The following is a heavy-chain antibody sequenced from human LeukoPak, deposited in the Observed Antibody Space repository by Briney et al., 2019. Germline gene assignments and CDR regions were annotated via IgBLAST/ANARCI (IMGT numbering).Heavy chain of an antibody. Sequence: GGSLRLSCAASGFTFSSYDMSWVRQAPGKGLEWVSGISGSGASTYYADSVKGRFTISRDNSKNTLYLQMNSLRAEDTAVYYCAKAEGYDILTGLDYWGQGTLVTVSS. J-gene: IGHJ4*02. CDR3: AKAEGYDILTGLDY. V-gene: IGHV3-23*01. CDR1: GFTFSSYD. CDR2: ISGSGAST. D-gene: IGHD3-9*01.